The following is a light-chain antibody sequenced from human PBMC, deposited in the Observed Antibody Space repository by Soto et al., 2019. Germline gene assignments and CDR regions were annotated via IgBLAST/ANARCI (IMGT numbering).Light chain of an antibody. J-gene: IGKJ3*01. CDR3: QQANSFPFT. CDR2: AAS. Sequence: DIQMTQSPSSVSASVGDSVTITCRASQIINKWLAWYQQKPGRAPQLLIYAASTLQSGVPSRFSGSGSGSEFTLTISSLQPEDSATYYCQQANSFPFTFGPGTKVDIK. V-gene: IGKV1-12*02. CDR1: QIINKW.